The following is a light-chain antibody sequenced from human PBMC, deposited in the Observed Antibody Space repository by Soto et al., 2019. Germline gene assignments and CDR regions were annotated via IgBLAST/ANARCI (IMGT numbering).Light chain of an antibody. J-gene: IGKJ5*01. CDR3: QQYENLPT. Sequence: DIQMTQSPSTLSASVGDRVTITCQASQNINNYLNWNQQKPGRAPKLLIYDASNLEAGVPSRFRGSGSGTDFTFTISRLQPEDIATYYCQQYENLPTFGQGTRLENK. CDR1: QNINNY. CDR2: DAS. V-gene: IGKV1-33*01.